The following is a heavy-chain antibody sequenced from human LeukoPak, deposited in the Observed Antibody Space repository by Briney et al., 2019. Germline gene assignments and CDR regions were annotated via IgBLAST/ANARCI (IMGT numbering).Heavy chain of an antibody. CDR1: GFAFSRYS. J-gene: IGHJ4*02. CDR2: ISPDSNHI. Sequence: GGSLRLSCAASGFAFSRYSMNWVRQAPRKGLEWVSSISPDSNHIYYADSVRGRFTMSRDDSQNSLHLRMNSLRADDTAVYYCTRLLLESSPPNDFWGQGTLVAVSS. V-gene: IGHV3-21*01. D-gene: IGHD3-3*01. CDR3: TRLLLESSPPNDF.